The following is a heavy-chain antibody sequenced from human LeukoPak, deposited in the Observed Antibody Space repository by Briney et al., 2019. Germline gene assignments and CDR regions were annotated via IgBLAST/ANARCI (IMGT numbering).Heavy chain of an antibody. J-gene: IGHJ4*02. CDR1: GFTFSDYY. Sequence: GSLRLSCAASGFTFSDYYMSWIRQAPGKGLEWIGEINHSGSTNYNPSLKSRVTISVDTSKNQFSLKLSSVTAADTAVYYCARGRRYWGQGTLVTVSS. CDR3: ARGRRY. V-gene: IGHV4-34*01. CDR2: INHSGST.